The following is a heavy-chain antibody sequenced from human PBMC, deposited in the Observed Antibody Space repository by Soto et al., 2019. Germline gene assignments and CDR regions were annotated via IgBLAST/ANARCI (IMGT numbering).Heavy chain of an antibody. J-gene: IGHJ4*02. V-gene: IGHV4-4*02. Sequence: KASETLSLTCAVSGGSISSSNWWSWVRQPPGKGLEWIGEIYHSGSTNYNPSLKSRVTISVDKSRNQFSLKLSSVTAADTAVYYCARGSSSWYYFDYWGQGTLVTVSS. CDR2: IYHSGST. D-gene: IGHD6-13*01. CDR1: GGSISSSNW. CDR3: ARGSSSWYYFDY.